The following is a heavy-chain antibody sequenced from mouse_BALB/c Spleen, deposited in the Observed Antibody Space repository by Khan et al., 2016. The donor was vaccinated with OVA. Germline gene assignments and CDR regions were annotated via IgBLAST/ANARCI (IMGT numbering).Heavy chain of an antibody. Sequence: QVQLKQSGAELAKPGASVKMSCKASGYTFINYWILWVKQRPGQGLEWIGYINPSTAYTEYNQNFKNKATLTAVKSSRTAYMQLSSLTSEDSAVYYCARKGLRWDFDYWGQGTTLTVSS. CDR1: GYTFINYW. V-gene: IGHV1-7*01. CDR2: INPSTAYT. D-gene: IGHD1-1*01. J-gene: IGHJ2*01. CDR3: ARKGLRWDFDY.